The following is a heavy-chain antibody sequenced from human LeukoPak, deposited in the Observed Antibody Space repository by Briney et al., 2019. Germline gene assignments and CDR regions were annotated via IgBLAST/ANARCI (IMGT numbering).Heavy chain of an antibody. CDR2: INPSGGST. CDR3: ARVAYYYRSGSYLGY. V-gene: IGHV1-46*01. D-gene: IGHD3-10*01. J-gene: IGHJ4*02. Sequence: ASVKVSCKASGYTFTSYYMHWVRQAPGQGLEWMGIINPSGGSTGYAQKFQGRVTMTRDMSTSTVYMELSSLRSEDTAVYYCARVAYYYRSGSYLGYWGQGTLVTVSS. CDR1: GYTFTSYY.